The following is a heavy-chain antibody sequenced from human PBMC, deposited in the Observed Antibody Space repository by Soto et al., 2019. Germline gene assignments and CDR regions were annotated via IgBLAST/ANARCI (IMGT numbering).Heavy chain of an antibody. CDR1: GGTFSTYA. V-gene: IGHV1-69*01. J-gene: IGHJ4*02. CDR3: ARPKGTYRSGYYYFDF. D-gene: IGHD6-19*01. Sequence: QVQLEQSGGEVKQPGSSVRVSCKTSGGTFSTYAINWVRQAPGQGLEWMGAIIPLFGTADYSQKFQGRVTITADESTSTAYMELSSLRFYDTAVYFCARPKGTYRSGYYYFDFWGQGTLVTVSS. CDR2: IIPLFGTA.